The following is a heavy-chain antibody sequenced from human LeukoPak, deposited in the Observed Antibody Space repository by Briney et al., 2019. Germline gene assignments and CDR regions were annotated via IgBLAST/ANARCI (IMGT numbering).Heavy chain of an antibody. CDR3: ARDLVAYYYDSGDFGY. CDR1: GFSLSTYG. Sequence: GGSLSLSCAASGFSLSTYGMHWVRQAPGKGLEWVTFMRSDGNIKHYADFVKGRFTISRDSSKNTLYLQMNSLRAEDTAVYYCARDLVAYYYDSGDFGYWGQGTLVTVSS. V-gene: IGHV3-30*02. CDR2: MRSDGNIK. J-gene: IGHJ4*02. D-gene: IGHD3-22*01.